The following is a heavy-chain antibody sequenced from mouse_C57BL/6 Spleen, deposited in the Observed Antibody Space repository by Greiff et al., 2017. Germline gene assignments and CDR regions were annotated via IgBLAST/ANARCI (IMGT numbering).Heavy chain of an antibody. CDR3: ARWMDGDYGSSYGPPV. CDR1: GYTFTSYW. J-gene: IGHJ1*03. V-gene: IGHV1-55*01. CDR2: IYPGSGST. D-gene: IGHD1-1*01. Sequence: QVQLKQPGAELVKPGASVKMSCKASGYTFTSYWITWVKQRPGQGLEWIGDIYPGSGSTNYNEKFKSKATLTVDTSSSTAYMQLSSLTSEDSAVYYCARWMDGDYGSSYGPPVWGTGTTVTVSS.